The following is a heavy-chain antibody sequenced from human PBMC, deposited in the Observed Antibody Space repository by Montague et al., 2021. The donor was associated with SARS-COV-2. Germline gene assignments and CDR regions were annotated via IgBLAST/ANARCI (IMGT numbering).Heavy chain of an antibody. J-gene: IGHJ4*02. CDR2: IYYGGST. CDR1: GGSISSYC. Sequence: SETLSLTCTVAGGSISSYCWSWIRQPPGKGLEWIGYIYYGGSTXXXPSXXXRVTISVDTSKNQFSLKLSSVTAADTAVYYCARVFPRWLRFDPYFDYWGQGTLVTVSS. V-gene: IGHV4-59*01. D-gene: IGHD5-24*01. CDR3: ARVFPRWLRFDPYFDY.